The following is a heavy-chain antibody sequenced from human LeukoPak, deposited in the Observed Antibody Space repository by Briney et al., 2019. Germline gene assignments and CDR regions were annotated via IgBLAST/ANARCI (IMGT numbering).Heavy chain of an antibody. CDR1: GFSFSSYS. CDR2: ISSSSTYI. J-gene: IGHJ4*02. V-gene: IGHV3-21*01. Sequence: KSGGSLRLSCAASGFSFSSYSMNWVRQAPGRGREWVSSISSSSTYIYYADSVRGRFTISRDNAKNSLYLQMNTLRAEDTAVYYCAREGSSVTNYYFDYCGQGTPVTVS. CDR3: AREGSSVTNYYFDY. D-gene: IGHD4-17*01.